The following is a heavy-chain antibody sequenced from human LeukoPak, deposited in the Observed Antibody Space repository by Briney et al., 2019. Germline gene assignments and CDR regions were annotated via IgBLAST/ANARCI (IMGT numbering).Heavy chain of an antibody. J-gene: IGHJ4*02. D-gene: IGHD6-13*01. CDR2: INRNGGRT. CDR3: ARDLGSSWYVGYYFDY. V-gene: IGHV3-20*04. Sequence: RPGGSLRLSCAASEFIFDDYGMSWVRQAPGKGLEWVSGINRNGGRTGYADSVKGRFTISRDNAKNSLYLQMNSLRAEDTALYYCARDLGSSWYVGYYFDYWGQGTLVTVSS. CDR1: EFIFDDYG.